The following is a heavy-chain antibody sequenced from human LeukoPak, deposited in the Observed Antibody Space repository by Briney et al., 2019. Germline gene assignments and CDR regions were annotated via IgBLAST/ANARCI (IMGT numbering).Heavy chain of an antibody. CDR3: ARRLERWGPEGDAFDI. D-gene: IGHD3-16*01. J-gene: IGHJ3*02. V-gene: IGHV4-34*01. CDR1: IGSFSGYC. Sequence: SETLSLTCAVYIGSFSGYCWSWIRQPPGKGLEWIGEINHSGTTSWSPTLKSRVTISVDPSKNQFSLKMRSVTDADTAVYYCARRLERWGPEGDAFDIWSRGTMVTVFS. CDR2: INHSGTT.